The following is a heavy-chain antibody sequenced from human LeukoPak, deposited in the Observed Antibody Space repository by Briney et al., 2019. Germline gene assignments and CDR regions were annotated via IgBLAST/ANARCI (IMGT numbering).Heavy chain of an antibody. Sequence: ASVKVSCKASGYTFTSYGISWVRQAPGQGLEWMGWISAYNGNTKYAQKFQGRVTMTTDTSTRTAYMEVRSLRSDDTAVYYCARDPPRRDGNNYGYFDLWGRGTLVSVSS. CDR1: GYTFTSYG. CDR3: ARDPPRRDGNNYGYFDL. CDR2: ISAYNGNT. D-gene: IGHD5-24*01. J-gene: IGHJ2*01. V-gene: IGHV1-18*01.